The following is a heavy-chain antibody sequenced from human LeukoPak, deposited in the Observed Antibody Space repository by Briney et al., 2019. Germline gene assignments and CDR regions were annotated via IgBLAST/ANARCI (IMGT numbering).Heavy chain of an antibody. D-gene: IGHD6-19*01. V-gene: IGHV1-2*06. CDR2: INPNSGGT. CDR3: ARLPEGIAVAGRRYMDV. CDR1: VYTFTGYY. Sequence: GASVKVSCKASVYTFTGYYMHWVRQAPGQGLEWMGRINPNSGGTNYAQKFQGRVTMTRDTSISTAYMELSRLRSDDTAVYYCARLPEGIAVAGRRYMDVWGKGTTVTVSS. J-gene: IGHJ6*03.